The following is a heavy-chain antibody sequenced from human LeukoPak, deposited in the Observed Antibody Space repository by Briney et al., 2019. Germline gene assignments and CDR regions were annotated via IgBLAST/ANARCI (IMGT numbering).Heavy chain of an antibody. CDR3: ARHGRGIFGVVSDY. Sequence: SQTLSLTYTVSGGSISSGSYYWGWIRQPPGKGLEWIGSIYYSGSTYYNPSLKSRVTISVDTSKNQFSLKLSSVTAADTAVYYCARHGRGIFGVVSDYWGQGTLVTVSS. V-gene: IGHV4-39*01. J-gene: IGHJ4*02. CDR1: GGSISSGSYY. CDR2: IYYSGST. D-gene: IGHD3-3*01.